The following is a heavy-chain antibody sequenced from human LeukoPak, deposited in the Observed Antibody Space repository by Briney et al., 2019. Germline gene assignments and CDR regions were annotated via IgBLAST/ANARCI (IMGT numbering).Heavy chain of an antibody. D-gene: IGHD1-26*01. Sequence: GGSLRLSCAASGFTFSSYDMHWVRPAPGKGLEWVSSIAITGDTYYLGSVKGRFTISRENAKNSLYLQMNSLRAGDTAVYYCTRGLTGGLDSWGQGTLVTVSS. CDR3: TRGLTGGLDS. J-gene: IGHJ5*01. CDR1: GFTFSSYD. CDR2: IAITGDT. V-gene: IGHV3-13*04.